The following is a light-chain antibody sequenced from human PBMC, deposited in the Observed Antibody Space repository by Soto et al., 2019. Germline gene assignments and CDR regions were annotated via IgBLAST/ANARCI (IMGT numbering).Light chain of an antibody. CDR2: AAS. CDR3: QQSYTTPPTWT. CDR1: QSIAKY. Sequence: DIHITQSPSSLSASVGDSVTITCRASQSIAKYLHWYHHKPGKAPKLLIYAASNLQSGVPSRFSGSGSGTDFTLTISGLQPEDFATYYCQQSYTTPPTWTFGQGTKVDIK. J-gene: IGKJ1*01. V-gene: IGKV1-39*01.